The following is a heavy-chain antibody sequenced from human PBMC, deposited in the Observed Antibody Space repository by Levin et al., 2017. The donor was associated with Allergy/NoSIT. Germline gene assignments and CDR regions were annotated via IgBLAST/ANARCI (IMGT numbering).Heavy chain of an antibody. J-gene: IGHJ4*02. Sequence: GESLKISCAASGFTFSSYSMNWVRQAPGKGLEWVSYITSSSSTIYYVDSVKGRFTISRDNAKNSLYLQMNSLRAEDTAVYYCARVGSSGWAGGDYWGQGTLVTVSS. D-gene: IGHD6-19*01. V-gene: IGHV3-48*01. CDR3: ARVGSSGWAGGDY. CDR2: ITSSSSTI. CDR1: GFTFSSYS.